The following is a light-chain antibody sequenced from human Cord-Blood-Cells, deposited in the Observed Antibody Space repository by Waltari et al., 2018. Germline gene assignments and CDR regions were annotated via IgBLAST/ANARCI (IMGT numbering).Light chain of an antibody. CDR2: GAS. V-gene: IGKV3-20*01. CDR3: QQYGSSPFT. Sequence: ETFLTHPPGTLSLSQGDRANLSCRASQSVRSSYLAWYQHKPGQAPRLLIYGASSRATGIPDRFSGSGSGTDFTLTISRLEPEDFAVYYCQQYGSSPFTFGPGTKVDIK. J-gene: IGKJ3*01. CDR1: QSVRSSY.